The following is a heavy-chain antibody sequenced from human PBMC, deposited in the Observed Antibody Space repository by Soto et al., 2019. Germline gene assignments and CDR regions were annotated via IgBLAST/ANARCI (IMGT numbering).Heavy chain of an antibody. CDR1: GFPFSGYS. V-gene: IGHV3-21*01. D-gene: IGHD4-17*01. J-gene: IGHJ4*02. Sequence: GGSLRLSCAAAGFPFSGYSRNWVRQAPGKGLEWVSSISSSSSYIYYADSVKGRFTISRDNAKNSLYLQMNSLRAEDTAVYYCARVVDGDYNFDYWGQGTLVTVSS. CDR2: ISSSSSYI. CDR3: ARVVDGDYNFDY.